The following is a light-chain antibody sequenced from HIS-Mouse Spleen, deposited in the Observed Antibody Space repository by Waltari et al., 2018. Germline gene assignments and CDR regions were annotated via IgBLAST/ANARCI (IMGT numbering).Light chain of an antibody. CDR3: QSADSSGTYVV. Sequence: SYELTQPPSVSVSPGQTARITCSGDGLPTHNAYWYQQKPGQAPGLGIYKDSERPSGIPERFSGSSSGTTVTLTISGVQAEDEADYYCQSADSSGTYVVFGGGTKLTVL. J-gene: IGLJ2*01. V-gene: IGLV3-25*03. CDR1: GLPTHN. CDR2: KDS.